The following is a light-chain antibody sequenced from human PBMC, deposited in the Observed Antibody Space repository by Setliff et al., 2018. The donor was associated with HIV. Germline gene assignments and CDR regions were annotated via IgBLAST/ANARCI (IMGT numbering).Light chain of an antibody. V-gene: IGLV2-14*01. CDR2: EVG. CDR1: SSDVGGYNY. CDR3: SSYAISNTLP. Sequence: QSALTQPASVSGSPGQSITISCTGTSSDVGGYNYVSWYQQHPGKAPKLIIYEVGNRPSGVSNRFSGSKSGNTASLTISGLQAGDEADYYCSSYAISNTLPFGTGTKVTVL. J-gene: IGLJ1*01.